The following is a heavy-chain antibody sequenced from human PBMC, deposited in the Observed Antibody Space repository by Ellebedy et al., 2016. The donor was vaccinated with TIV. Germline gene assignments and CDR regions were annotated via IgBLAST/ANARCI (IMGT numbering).Heavy chain of an antibody. CDR1: GFTFSSYA. CDR2: ISYDGSNK. V-gene: IGHV3-30-3*01. Sequence: GGSLRLXXAASGFTFSSYAMHWVRQAPGKGLEWVAVISYDGSNKYYADSVKGRFTISRDNSKNTLYLQMNSLRAEDTAVYYCARVSVAVASGGWFDPWGQGTLVTVSS. D-gene: IGHD6-19*01. J-gene: IGHJ5*02. CDR3: ARVSVAVASGGWFDP.